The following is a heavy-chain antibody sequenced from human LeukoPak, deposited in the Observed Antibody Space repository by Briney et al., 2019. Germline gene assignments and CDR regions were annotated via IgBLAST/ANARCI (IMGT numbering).Heavy chain of an antibody. CDR2: ISYDGSNK. J-gene: IGHJ4*02. Sequence: GGSLRLSCAASAFTFSSYAMHWVRQAPGKGLEWVAVISYDGSNKYYADSVKGRFTISRDNSKNTLYLQMNSLRAEDTAVYYCARDLAVAGTVFDYWGQGTLVTVSS. CDR3: ARDLAVAGTVFDY. D-gene: IGHD6-19*01. V-gene: IGHV3-30-3*01. CDR1: AFTFSSYA.